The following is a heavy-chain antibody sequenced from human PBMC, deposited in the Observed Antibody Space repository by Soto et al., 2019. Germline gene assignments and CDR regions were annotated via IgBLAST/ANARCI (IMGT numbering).Heavy chain of an antibody. D-gene: IGHD3-22*01. J-gene: IGHJ3*02. CDR3: ARNSYYYDSSGYPNPAGAFDI. V-gene: IGHV1-18*04. CDR2: ISAYNGNT. Sequence: SVKVSCKSSGYTFTSYGISWVRQAPGQGLEWMGWISAYNGNTNYAQKLQGRVTMTTDTSTSTAYMELRSLRSDDTAVYYCARNSYYYDSSGYPNPAGAFDIWGQGTMVTVSS. CDR1: GYTFTSYG.